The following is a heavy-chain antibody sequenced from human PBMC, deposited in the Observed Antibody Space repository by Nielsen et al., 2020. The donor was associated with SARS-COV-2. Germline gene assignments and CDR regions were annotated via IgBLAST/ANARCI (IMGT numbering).Heavy chain of an antibody. CDR1: GFTFSNFW. Sequence: GESLKISCAASGFTFSNFWVSWVRQAPGKGLEWVSAISASTYYADSVKGRFTISRDNSKNTLYLQMNSLRAEDTAVYYCAKRSGYTSGWYGDYWGQGTLVTVSS. CDR2: ISAST. J-gene: IGHJ4*02. D-gene: IGHD6-19*01. CDR3: AKRSGYTSGWYGDY. V-gene: IGHV3-23*01.